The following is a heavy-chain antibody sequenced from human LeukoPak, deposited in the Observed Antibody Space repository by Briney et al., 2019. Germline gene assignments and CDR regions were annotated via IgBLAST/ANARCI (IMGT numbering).Heavy chain of an antibody. J-gene: IGHJ6*02. V-gene: IGHV3-7*03. Sequence: GGSLRLSCAASGFTFTDYYMSWIRQAPGKGLEWVASINHNGNVNYYVDSVKGRFTISRDNAKNSLYLQMSNLRAEDTAVYFCARGGGLDVWGQGATVTVSS. CDR1: GFTFTDYY. CDR3: ARGGGLDV. D-gene: IGHD3-16*01. CDR2: INHNGNVN.